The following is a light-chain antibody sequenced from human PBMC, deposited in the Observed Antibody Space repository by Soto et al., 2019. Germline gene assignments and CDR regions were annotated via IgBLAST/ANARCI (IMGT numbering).Light chain of an antibody. Sequence: EIVLTQSPATLSLSPGERATLSCRASQSVSSYLAWYQQKPGQAPRLLIYDASNRATGIPARFSGSGSGTDFTLIISSLVPEDFAVYYCQHRSHWPTAFGQETKLEIK. CDR2: DAS. CDR3: QHRSHWPTA. V-gene: IGKV3-11*01. J-gene: IGKJ2*01. CDR1: QSVSSY.